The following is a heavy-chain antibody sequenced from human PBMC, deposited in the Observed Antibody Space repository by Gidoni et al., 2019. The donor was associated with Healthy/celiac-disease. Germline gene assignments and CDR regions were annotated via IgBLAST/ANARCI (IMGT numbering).Heavy chain of an antibody. Sequence: QVQLVQSGAEVKKPGASVKVSCKASGYTFTSYAMHWVRQAPGQRLEWMGWINAGNGNTKYSQKFQGRVTITRDTSASTAYMELSSLRSEDTAVYYCARDDPAAARFGFDYWGQGTLVTVSS. CDR1: GYTFTSYA. D-gene: IGHD2-2*01. CDR3: ARDDPAAARFGFDY. CDR2: INAGNGNT. V-gene: IGHV1-3*01. J-gene: IGHJ4*02.